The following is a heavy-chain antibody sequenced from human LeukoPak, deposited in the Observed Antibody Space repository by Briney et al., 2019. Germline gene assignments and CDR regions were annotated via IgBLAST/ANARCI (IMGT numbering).Heavy chain of an antibody. CDR1: GYTFTGYY. CDR3: ARGRVVRGGYDRSPDY. J-gene: IGHJ4*02. Sequence: ASVKVSCKASGYTFTGYYMHWVRQAPGQGLEWMGWINPNSGGTNYAQKFQGRVTMTRDTSISTAYMELSRLRSDDTAVYYCARGRVVRGGYDRSPDYWGQGTLVTVSS. CDR2: INPNSGGT. V-gene: IGHV1-2*02. D-gene: IGHD3-10*01.